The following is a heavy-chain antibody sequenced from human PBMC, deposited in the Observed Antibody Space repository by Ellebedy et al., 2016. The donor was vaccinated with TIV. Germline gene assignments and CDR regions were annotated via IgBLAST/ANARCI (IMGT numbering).Heavy chain of an antibody. D-gene: IGHD6-19*01. J-gene: IGHJ4*02. CDR3: ARIYSSGWDY. Sequence: SETLSLTCAVYGGSFSGYYWSWIRQPPGKGLEWIGEIYHSGSTNYNPSLKSRVTISVDKSKNQFSLKLSSVTAADTAVYYCARIYSSGWDYWGQGTLVTVSS. CDR2: IYHSGST. CDR1: GGSFSGYY. V-gene: IGHV4-34*01.